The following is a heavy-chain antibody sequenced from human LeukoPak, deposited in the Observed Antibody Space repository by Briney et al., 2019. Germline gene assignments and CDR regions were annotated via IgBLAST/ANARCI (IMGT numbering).Heavy chain of an antibody. V-gene: IGHV4-34*01. J-gene: IGHJ5*02. CDR1: GGSFSGYY. Sequence: PSETLSLTCAVYGGSFSGYYWSWIRQPPGKGLEWIGEINHSGSTNYNPSLKSRVTISVDTSKNQFSLKLSSVTAADTAVYYCARGPWIAAYLSNWFDPRGQGTLVTVSS. D-gene: IGHD6-6*01. CDR3: ARGPWIAAYLSNWFDP. CDR2: INHSGST.